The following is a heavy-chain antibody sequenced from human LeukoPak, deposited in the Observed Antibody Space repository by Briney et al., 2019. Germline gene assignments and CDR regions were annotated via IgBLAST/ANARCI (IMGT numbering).Heavy chain of an antibody. CDR3: ARGGPRITIFGVVIMEGSEYNWFDP. CDR2: IYYSGST. V-gene: IGHV4-38-2*01. D-gene: IGHD3-3*01. Sequence: SETLSLTCAVSGYSISSGYCWGWIRQPPGKGLEWIGSIYYSGSTYYNPSLKSRVTISVDTFKNQFSLKLSSVTAADTAVYYCARGGPRITIFGVVIMEGSEYNWFDPWGQGTLVTVSS. CDR1: GYSISSGYC. J-gene: IGHJ5*02.